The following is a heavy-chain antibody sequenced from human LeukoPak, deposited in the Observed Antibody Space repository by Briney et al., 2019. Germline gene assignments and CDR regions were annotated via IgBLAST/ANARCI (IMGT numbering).Heavy chain of an antibody. CDR3: TTEQQLVSPWLGNNWFDP. J-gene: IGHJ5*02. CDR2: IYYSGST. D-gene: IGHD6-13*01. CDR1: GGSISSGDYY. Sequence: SQTLSLTCTVSGGSISSGDYYWSWIRQPPGKGLEWIGYIYYSGSTYYNPSLKSRVTISVDTSKNQFSLKLSSVTAADTAVYYCTTEQQLVSPWLGNNWFDPWGQGTLVTVSS. V-gene: IGHV4-30-4*08.